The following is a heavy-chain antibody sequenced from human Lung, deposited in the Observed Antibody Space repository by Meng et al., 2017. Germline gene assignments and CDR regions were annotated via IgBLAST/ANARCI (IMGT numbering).Heavy chain of an antibody. J-gene: IGHJ4*02. Sequence: VQLVVSGGGLVQPGGSLRLSCAASGFTFSRYAMSWVRQAPGKGLEWVSAISGSGSSPYYADSVKGRFTISRDNSKNTLYLQMNSLRAEDTAVYYCAKKGWLYWGSGDDYWGQGTLVTVSS. D-gene: IGHD7-27*01. CDR1: GFTFSRYA. CDR2: ISGSGSSP. V-gene: IGHV3-23*04. CDR3: AKKGWLYWGSGDDY.